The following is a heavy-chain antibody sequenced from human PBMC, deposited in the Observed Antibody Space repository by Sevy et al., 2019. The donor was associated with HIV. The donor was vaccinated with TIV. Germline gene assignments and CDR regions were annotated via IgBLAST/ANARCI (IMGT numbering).Heavy chain of an antibody. CDR2: ISGAGANT. J-gene: IGHJ4*02. Sequence: GGSLRLSCAASGFTFSTYAMAWVRQAPGKGLEWVSTISGAGANTYYADSVKGRFTISRDNSKNTLYVEMNSLRGEDTAVYYCAKRYTGGTGYYNFDYWGQGTLVTVSS. CDR1: GFTFSTYA. V-gene: IGHV3-23*01. D-gene: IGHD3-22*01. CDR3: AKRYTGGTGYYNFDY.